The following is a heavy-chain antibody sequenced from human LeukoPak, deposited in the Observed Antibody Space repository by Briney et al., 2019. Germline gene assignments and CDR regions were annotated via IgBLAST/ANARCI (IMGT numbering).Heavy chain of an antibody. D-gene: IGHD3-22*01. V-gene: IGHV3-66*02. Sequence: PGGSLRLSCAASGFTVSTNYMSWVRQAPAKGLEWVSVIYSGGNTFYADSVKGRFTISRDNSKNTLYLQMNSLRAEDTAVYYCARSYYDSGGYYPGAFDIWGQGTMVTVSS. CDR1: GFTVSTNY. CDR3: ARSYYDSGGYYPGAFDI. J-gene: IGHJ3*02. CDR2: IYSGGNT.